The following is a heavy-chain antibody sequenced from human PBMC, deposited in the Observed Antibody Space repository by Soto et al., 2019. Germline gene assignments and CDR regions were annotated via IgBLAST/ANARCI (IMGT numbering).Heavy chain of an antibody. Sequence: GGSLRLSCAASGFTFSSYSMNWVRQAPGKGLEWVSSISSSSSYIYYADSVKGRFTISRDNAKNSLYLQMNSLRAEDTAVYYCARDLPAAALPYDAFDIWGQGTMVTVSS. CDR1: GFTFSSYS. J-gene: IGHJ3*02. V-gene: IGHV3-21*01. CDR3: ARDLPAAALPYDAFDI. D-gene: IGHD2-2*01. CDR2: ISSSSSYI.